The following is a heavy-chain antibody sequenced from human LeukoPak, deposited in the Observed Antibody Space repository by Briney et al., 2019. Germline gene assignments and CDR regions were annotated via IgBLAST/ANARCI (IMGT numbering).Heavy chain of an antibody. CDR2: INPSGGST. CDR3: AKGDYYFYMDV. V-gene: IGHV1-46*01. J-gene: IGHJ6*03. CDR1: GYTFTSYY. Sequence: ASVKVSCKASGYTFTSYYMHWVRQAPGQGLEWMGIINPSGGSTSYAQKFQGRVTMTRDTSTSTVYMELSSLRVEDTALYYCAKGDYYFYMDVWGKGTTVTVSS.